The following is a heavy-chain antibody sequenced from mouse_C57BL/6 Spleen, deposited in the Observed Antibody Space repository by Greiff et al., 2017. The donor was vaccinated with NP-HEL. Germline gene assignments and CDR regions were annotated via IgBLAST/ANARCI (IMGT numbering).Heavy chain of an antibody. J-gene: IGHJ4*01. V-gene: IGHV5-17*01. CDR1: GFTFSDYG. CDR3: ASRYPYYYAMDY. Sequence: EVKLQESGGGLVKPGGSLKLSCAASGFTFSDYGMHWVRQAPEKGLEWVAYISSGSSTIYYADTVKGRFTISRDNAKNTLFLQMTSLRSEDTAMYYCASRYPYYYAMDYWGQGTSVTVSS. CDR2: ISSGSSTI. D-gene: IGHD1-1*01.